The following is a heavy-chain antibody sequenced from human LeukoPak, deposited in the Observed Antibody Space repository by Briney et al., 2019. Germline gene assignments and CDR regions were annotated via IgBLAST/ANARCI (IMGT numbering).Heavy chain of an antibody. J-gene: IGHJ6*02. CDR2: ISGSGGST. CDR1: GFTFSSYA. V-gene: IGHV3-23*01. CDR3: APRSTARDYYGMDV. Sequence: GGSLRLSCAASGFTFSSYAMSWVRQAPGKGLEWVSAISGSGGSTYYADSVKGRFTISRDNSKNTLYLQMNSLRAEDTAVYYCAPRSTARDYYGMDVWGQGTTVTVSS.